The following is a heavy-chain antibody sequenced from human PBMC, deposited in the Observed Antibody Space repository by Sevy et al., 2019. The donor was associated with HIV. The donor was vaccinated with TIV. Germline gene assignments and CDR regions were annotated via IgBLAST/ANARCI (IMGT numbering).Heavy chain of an antibody. V-gene: IGHV4-61*01. CDR3: AREPYFFDKSGYYWDY. J-gene: IGHJ4*02. CDR1: GVSVSSDTYY. D-gene: IGHD3-22*01. Sequence: SETLSLTCAVSGVSVSSDTYYWSWIRQPPGKGLEWIGYVYHTGSTNYSPSFKSRVTISVDTSKNQFSLRLFSVAAADTAVYYCAREPYFFDKSGYYWDYWGQGAPVTVSS. CDR2: VYHTGST.